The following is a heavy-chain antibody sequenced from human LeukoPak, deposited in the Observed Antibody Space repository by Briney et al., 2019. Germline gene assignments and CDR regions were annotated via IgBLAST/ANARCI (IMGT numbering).Heavy chain of an antibody. Sequence: GGSLRLSCAASGFTLSNAYMSWVRQAPGKGLEWGGRIKNKTNGGTTDYAAPVKGRFTISRDDSKNTLCLQMNSLKTEDTAVYYCTTTIVGVTTWFDPWGQGTLVTVSS. CDR1: GFTLSNAY. CDR2: IKNKTNGGTT. J-gene: IGHJ5*02. CDR3: TTTIVGVTTWFDP. D-gene: IGHD1-26*01. V-gene: IGHV3-15*01.